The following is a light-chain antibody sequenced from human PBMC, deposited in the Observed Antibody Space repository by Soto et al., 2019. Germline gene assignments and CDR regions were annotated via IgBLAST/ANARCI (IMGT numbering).Light chain of an antibody. Sequence: AIQMTQSPSSLSVSVGDRITITCRARQDIRNDLGWYQQKPGKAPKLLSYGTSNLQSGVPSRFSGSGSGTDFTLTISSLQPEDFATYYCLQDYIYPYPFGQGTKLEIK. V-gene: IGKV1-6*01. J-gene: IGKJ2*01. CDR3: LQDYIYPYP. CDR1: QDIRND. CDR2: GTS.